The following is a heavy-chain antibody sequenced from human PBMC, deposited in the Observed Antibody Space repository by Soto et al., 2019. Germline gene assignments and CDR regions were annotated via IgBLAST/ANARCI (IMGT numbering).Heavy chain of an antibody. Sequence: QVQLVQSGAEVKKPGASVKVSCKTSGYTFNNYGISWVRQAPGQGLEWMGWISDYNGNTNYPQKFQGRVTMTTDISTKTVYIVLTSLRSDDTAVYYCARDGYYGSGSYGMDVWGRGTTVSVSS. J-gene: IGHJ6*02. CDR2: ISDYNGNT. CDR1: GYTFNNYG. CDR3: ARDGYYGSGSYGMDV. V-gene: IGHV1-18*01. D-gene: IGHD3-10*01.